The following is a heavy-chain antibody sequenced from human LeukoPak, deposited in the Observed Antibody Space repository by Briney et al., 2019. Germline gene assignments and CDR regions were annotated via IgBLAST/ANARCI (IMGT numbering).Heavy chain of an antibody. V-gene: IGHV4-34*01. Sequence: SETLSLTCAVYGGSFSGYYWGWIRQPPGKGLEWIGSIYYSGSTYYNPSLKSRVTISVDTSKNQFSLKLSSVTAADTAVYYCARDWAVDDAEEDIWGQGTMVTVSS. J-gene: IGHJ3*02. CDR3: ARDWAVDDAEEDI. D-gene: IGHD7-27*01. CDR1: GGSFSGYY. CDR2: IYYSGST.